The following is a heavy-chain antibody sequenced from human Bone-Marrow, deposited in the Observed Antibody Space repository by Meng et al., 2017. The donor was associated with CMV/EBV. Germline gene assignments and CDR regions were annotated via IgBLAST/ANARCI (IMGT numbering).Heavy chain of an antibody. CDR3: AGGSPNGGWYQIDY. V-gene: IGHV4-59*02. D-gene: IGHD6-19*01. CDR2: VPYSGII. CDR1: GFTVSSNY. J-gene: IGHJ4*02. Sequence: ESLKISCAASGFTVSSNYMSWVRQAPGKGLEWIGYVPYSGIISYNPALKSRVSISVDMSKNQFSLSLNSVTAADTAVYYCAGGSPNGGWYQIDYWGQGRLVTVSS.